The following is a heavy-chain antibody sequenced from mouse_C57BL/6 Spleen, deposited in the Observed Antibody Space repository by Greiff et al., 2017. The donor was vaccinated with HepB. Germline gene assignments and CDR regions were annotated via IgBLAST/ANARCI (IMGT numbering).Heavy chain of an antibody. CDR3: ARKDSNYVGFAY. D-gene: IGHD2-5*01. Sequence: QVQLKQSGPELVKPGASVKISCKASGYAFSSSWMNWVKQRPGKGLEWIGRIYPGDGDTNYNGKFKGKATLTADKSSSTAYMQLSSLTSEDSAVYFCARKDSNYVGFAYWGQGTLVTVSA. CDR2: IYPGDGDT. CDR1: GYAFSSSW. V-gene: IGHV1-82*01. J-gene: IGHJ3*01.